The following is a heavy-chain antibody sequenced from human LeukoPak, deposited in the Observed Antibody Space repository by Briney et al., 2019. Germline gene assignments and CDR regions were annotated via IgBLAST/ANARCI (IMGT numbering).Heavy chain of an antibody. D-gene: IGHD1-26*01. CDR3: ARVGANDFSFDY. V-gene: IGHV3-66*01. Sequence: GSLRLSCAASGFTVSSNYMSWVRQAPGKGLEWVSVIYSGGSTYYADSVKGRFTISRDNSKNTLYLQMNSLRAEDTAVYYCARVGANDFSFDYWGQGTLVTVSS. CDR2: IYSGGST. CDR1: GFTVSSNY. J-gene: IGHJ4*02.